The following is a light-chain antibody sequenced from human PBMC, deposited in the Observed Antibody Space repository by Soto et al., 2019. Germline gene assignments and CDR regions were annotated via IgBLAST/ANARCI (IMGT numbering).Light chain of an antibody. V-gene: IGLV2-11*01. CDR3: CSYAGSYTRYV. CDR2: DVT. Sequence: QSALTQPRSVSGSPGQSVTISCTGTGSDVGDYDFVSWYQQYPGEAPRVMIYDVTKRPSGVPDRFSASKSGNTASLTISGLQAEDEADYYCCSYAGSYTRYVLGSGTKVTVL. J-gene: IGLJ1*01. CDR1: GSDVGDYDF.